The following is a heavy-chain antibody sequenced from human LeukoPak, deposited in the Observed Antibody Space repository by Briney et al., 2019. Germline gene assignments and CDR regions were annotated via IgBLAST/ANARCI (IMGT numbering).Heavy chain of an antibody. CDR3: ARAGVVYYYDSSGPNWFDH. V-gene: IGHV1-69*04. D-gene: IGHD3-22*01. CDR2: IIPILGIA. J-gene: IGHJ5*02. CDR1: GGTFSSYA. Sequence: ASVKVSCKASGGTFSSYAISWVRQAPGQGLEWMGRIIPILGIANYAQKFQGRVTITADKSTSTAYMELSSLRSEDTAVYYCARAGVVYYYDSSGPNWFDHWGQGTLVTVSS.